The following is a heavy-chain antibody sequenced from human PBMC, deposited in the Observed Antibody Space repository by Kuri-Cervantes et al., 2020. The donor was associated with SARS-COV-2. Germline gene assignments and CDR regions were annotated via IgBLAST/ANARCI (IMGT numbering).Heavy chain of an antibody. V-gene: IGHV3-53*01. CDR2: IYSGGST. CDR1: GFTVSSNY. J-gene: IGHJ4*02. D-gene: IGHD2-2*01. CDR3: ARTEGYCSSTSCYTPHCYFDY. Sequence: GESLKISCAASGFTVSSNYMSWVRQAPGKGLEWVSVIYSGGSTYYADSVKGRFTISRDNSKNTLYLQMNSLRAEDTAVYYCARTEGYCSSTSCYTPHCYFDYWGQGTLVTVSS.